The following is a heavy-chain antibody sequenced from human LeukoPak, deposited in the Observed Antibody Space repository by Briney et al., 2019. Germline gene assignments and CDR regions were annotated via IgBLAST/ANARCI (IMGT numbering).Heavy chain of an antibody. CDR1: GFTFSDHY. V-gene: IGHV4-34*12. CDR3: ATLGSSPTYFYVGMDV. CDR2: IFHSGAT. D-gene: IGHD6-13*01. Sequence: LRLSCAASGFTFSDHYMDWVRQAPGKGLEWLGEIFHSGATNYSPSLKSRATISVDKSKNQFSLKLTSVTAADTAVYYCATLGSSPTYFYVGMDVWGQGTAVTVSS. J-gene: IGHJ6*02.